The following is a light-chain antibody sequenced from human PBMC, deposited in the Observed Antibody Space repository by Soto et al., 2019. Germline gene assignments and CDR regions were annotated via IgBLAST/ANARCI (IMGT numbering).Light chain of an antibody. CDR1: SIGSES. J-gene: IGLJ2*01. CDR2: DDR. Sequence: SYELSQSPSLSVAPGKTATIACGGNSIGSESVHWYQQKPGQAPVVVIHDDRDRPSGIPERFAGSKSGNTATLTITRVEAGDEADYYCQVWDPRSDHVLFGGGTKLTVL. V-gene: IGLV3-21*04. CDR3: QVWDPRSDHVL.